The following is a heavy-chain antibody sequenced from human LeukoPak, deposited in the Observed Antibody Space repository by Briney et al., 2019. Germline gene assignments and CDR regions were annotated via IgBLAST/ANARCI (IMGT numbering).Heavy chain of an antibody. Sequence: GGPLRLSCAASGFTFSSYAMSWVRQATGKGLEWVSAISGSGGSTYYADSVKGRFTISRDHSKHTLYLQMNSLRAGDTAVYYCARDGVWRSYRYSDYWGQGTLVTVSS. V-gene: IGHV3-23*01. CDR2: ISGSGGST. CDR1: GFTFSSYA. J-gene: IGHJ4*02. D-gene: IGHD3-16*02. CDR3: ARDGVWRSYRYSDY.